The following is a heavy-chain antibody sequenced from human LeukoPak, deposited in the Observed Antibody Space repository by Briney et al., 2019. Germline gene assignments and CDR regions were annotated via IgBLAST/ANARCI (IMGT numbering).Heavy chain of an antibody. CDR3: ARDSSYSSPNWFGP. D-gene: IGHD6-19*01. CDR2: ISYSGTYI. J-gene: IGHJ5*02. Sequence: PGGSLRLSCAASGFTFSSYNMNWIRQAPGKGLEWVSYISYSGTYIHYADSVKGRFTISRDNAKNSVYLQMNSLRDEDTAVYFCARDSSYSSPNWFGPWGQGTLVTVSS. V-gene: IGHV3-21*01. CDR1: GFTFSSYN.